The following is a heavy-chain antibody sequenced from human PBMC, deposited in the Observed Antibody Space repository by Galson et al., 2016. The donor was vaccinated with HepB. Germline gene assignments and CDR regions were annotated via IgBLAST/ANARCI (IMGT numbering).Heavy chain of an antibody. CDR3: ARSTTYYGMDV. D-gene: IGHD2/OR15-2a*01. CDR2: INHSGST. CDR1: DGSLTSYS. J-gene: IGHJ6*02. V-gene: IGHV4-34*01. Sequence: SETLSLTCVVSDGSLTSYSWSWIRQPPGKGLEWIGEINHSGSTKYQSSLKSRVTISVDTSKSEVSLKVSSVTAADSAVYYCARSTTYYGMDVWGQGTTVTVSS.